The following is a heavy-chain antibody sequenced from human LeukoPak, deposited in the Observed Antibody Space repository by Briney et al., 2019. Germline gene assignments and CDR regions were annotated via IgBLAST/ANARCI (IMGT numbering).Heavy chain of an antibody. J-gene: IGHJ6*04. CDR3: AELGITMIGGV. CDR2: ISSSGSTI. D-gene: IGHD3-10*02. Sequence: GGSLRHSCAASGFTFSSYETNWVRQAPGKGLEWVSYISSSGSTIYYADSVKGRFTISRDNAKNSLYLQMNSLRAEDTAVYYCAELGITMIGGVWGKGTTVTISS. V-gene: IGHV3-48*03. CDR1: GFTFSSYE.